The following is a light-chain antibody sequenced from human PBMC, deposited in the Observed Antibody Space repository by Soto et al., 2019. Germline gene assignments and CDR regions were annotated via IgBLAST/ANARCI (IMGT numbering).Light chain of an antibody. CDR3: CSFAVGSTLV. CDR2: EGS. CDR1: SSDVGTYNL. J-gene: IGLJ2*01. Sequence: QSVLTQPASVSGSPGQSITISCTGTSSDVGTYNLVSWHQHHPGKAPKLIIYEGSKRPSGVSNRFSGSKSGNTAPLTISGLQAEDEADYYCCSFAVGSTLVFGGGTQLTVL. V-gene: IGLV2-23*01.